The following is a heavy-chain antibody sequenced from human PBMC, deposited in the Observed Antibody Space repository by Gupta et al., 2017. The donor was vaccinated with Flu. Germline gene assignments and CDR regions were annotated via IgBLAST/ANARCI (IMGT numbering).Heavy chain of an antibody. CDR1: GVTSSSDA. CDR2: VTPVFGPT. D-gene: IGHD2-15*01. CDR3: ARKGGGHCSGGSCYSFDY. V-gene: IGHV1-69*01. Sequence: QVQLVQSGAEVKKHGSSVKVSCKACGVTSSSDACNCVRQAPGQGLEWMGGVTPVFGPTIYAQRFQGRVTITADESTSTAYMELSSLTSDDTAFYYCARKGGGHCSGGSCYSFDYWGQGTLVTVSS. J-gene: IGHJ4*02.